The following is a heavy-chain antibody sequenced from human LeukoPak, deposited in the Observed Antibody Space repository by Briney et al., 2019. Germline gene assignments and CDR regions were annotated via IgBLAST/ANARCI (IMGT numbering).Heavy chain of an antibody. CDR1: GFTFSSYW. D-gene: IGHD3-22*01. CDR2: IYSGGST. J-gene: IGHJ4*02. CDR3: ARVDDSSGYVDY. Sequence: GSLRLSCAASGFTFSSYWMSWVRQAPGKGLEWVSVIYSGGSTYYADSVKGRFTISRDNSKNTLYLQMNSLRAEDTAVYYCARVDDSSGYVDYWGQGTLVTVSS. V-gene: IGHV3-53*01.